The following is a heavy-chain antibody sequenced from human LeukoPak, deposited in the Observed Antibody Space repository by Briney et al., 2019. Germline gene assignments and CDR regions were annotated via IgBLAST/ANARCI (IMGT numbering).Heavy chain of an antibody. V-gene: IGHV1-8*01. J-gene: IGHJ6*02. CDR3: ARVRLGYSSSWYGMDV. CDR1: GYTFTSYD. D-gene: IGHD6-13*01. Sequence: ASVKVSCKASGYTFTSYDINWVRQATGQGLEWMGWMNPNSGNTGYAQKFQGRVTMTTDTSTSTAYMELRSLRSDDTAVYYCARVRLGYSSSWYGMDVWGQGTTVTVSS. CDR2: MNPNSGNT.